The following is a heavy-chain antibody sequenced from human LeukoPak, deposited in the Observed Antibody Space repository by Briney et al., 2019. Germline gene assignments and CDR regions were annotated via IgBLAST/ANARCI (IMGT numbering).Heavy chain of an antibody. D-gene: IGHD3-10*01. CDR3: ARGMRMVRGVIREYYFDS. CDR2: INPSGCST. V-gene: IGHV1-46*01. J-gene: IGHJ4*02. Sequence: ASVKVSCKASGYSFTSYYIHWVRQAPGQGLEWMGIINPSGCSTSYAQKFQGRVTMTRDTSTSTVYMELSSLRSEDTAVYYCARGMRMVRGVIREYYFDSWGQGTLVTVSS. CDR1: GYSFTSYY.